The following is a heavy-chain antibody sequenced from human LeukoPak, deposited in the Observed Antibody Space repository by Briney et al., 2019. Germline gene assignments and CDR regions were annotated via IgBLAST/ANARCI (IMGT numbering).Heavy chain of an antibody. CDR3: AREGIVVVPFFDY. CDR2: ISYDGSNK. D-gene: IGHD3-22*01. J-gene: IGHJ4*02. V-gene: IGHV3-30*19. Sequence: GGSLRLSCAASGFILNDYGMHWVRQAPGKGLEWVAVISYDGSNKYYADSVKGRFTISRDNSKNTLYLQMNSLRAEDTAVYYCAREGIVVVPFFDYWGQGTLVTVSS. CDR1: GFILNDYG.